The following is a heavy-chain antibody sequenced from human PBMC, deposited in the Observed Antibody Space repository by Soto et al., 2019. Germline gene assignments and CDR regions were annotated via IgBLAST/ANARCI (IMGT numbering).Heavy chain of an antibody. CDR2: IYYSGST. D-gene: IGHD3-3*01. CDR3: ASARVGDYDFWSGYPYFDY. CDR1: GGSISSGDYY. J-gene: IGHJ4*02. Sequence: SETLSLTCTVSGGSISSGDYYWSWIRQPPGTGLEWIGYIYYSGSTHHNPSLKSRVTISVDTSKNQFSLKLSSVTAADTAGYYCASARVGDYDFWSGYPYFDYWGQGTLVPVSS. V-gene: IGHV4-30-4*01.